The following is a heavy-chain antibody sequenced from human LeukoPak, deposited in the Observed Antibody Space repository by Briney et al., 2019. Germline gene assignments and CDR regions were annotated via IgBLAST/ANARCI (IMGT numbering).Heavy chain of an antibody. CDR1: GFVFSTHS. Sequence: GGSLRLSCAASGFVFSTHSMNWVRQAPGKGLEWVSWISSSNGDIYYADSVRGRFTISRDDAKKSLYLQMNSLRAEDTAVYYCVRDADGGNSWFDPWGQGTLVTVSS. CDR2: ISSSNGDI. V-gene: IGHV3-21*01. CDR3: VRDADGGNSWFDP. D-gene: IGHD4-23*01. J-gene: IGHJ5*02.